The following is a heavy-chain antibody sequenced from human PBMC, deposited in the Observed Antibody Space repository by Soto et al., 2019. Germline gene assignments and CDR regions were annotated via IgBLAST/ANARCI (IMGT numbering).Heavy chain of an antibody. CDR3: ARGMGRGVFDY. V-gene: IGHV4-34*01. J-gene: IGHJ4*02. Sequence: QVQLQQWGAGLLKPSETLSLTCAVYGGSFSGYYWSWIRQPPGKGLEWIGEINHSGSTNYNPSLQSRVTISVDTSKNQFSLKLSSVTAADTAVYYCARGMGRGVFDYWGQGTLVTVSS. D-gene: IGHD1-26*01. CDR1: GGSFSGYY. CDR2: INHSGST.